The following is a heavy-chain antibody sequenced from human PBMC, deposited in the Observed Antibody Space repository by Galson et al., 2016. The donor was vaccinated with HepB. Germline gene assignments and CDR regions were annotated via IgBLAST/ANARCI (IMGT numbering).Heavy chain of an antibody. D-gene: IGHD2-2*01. CDR1: GFTFRNYG. CDR2: ISRSGDST. CDR3: VQGSTAPAV. Sequence: SLRLSCAASGFTFRNYGMTWVRQAPGKGLEVVSSISRSGDSTDYADSVTGRFTLSRDNSKHTLSLQMNSLTADDTAIYYCVQGSTAPAVWGKGTTVTVS. J-gene: IGHJ6*03. V-gene: IGHV3-23*01.